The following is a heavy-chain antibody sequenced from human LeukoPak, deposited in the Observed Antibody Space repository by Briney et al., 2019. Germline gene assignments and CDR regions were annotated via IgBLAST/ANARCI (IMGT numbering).Heavy chain of an antibody. CDR1: GYTLTELS. D-gene: IGHD1-26*01. CDR3: ATDGYGGSYPRDAFDI. CDR2: FDPEDGET. V-gene: IGHV1-24*01. J-gene: IGHJ3*02. Sequence: ASVKVSCKVSGYTLTELSMHWVRQAPGKGLEWMGGFDPEDGETIYAQKFQGRVTMTEDTSTDTAYMELSSLRSEDTAVYYCATDGYGGSYPRDAFDIWGQGTMVTVSS.